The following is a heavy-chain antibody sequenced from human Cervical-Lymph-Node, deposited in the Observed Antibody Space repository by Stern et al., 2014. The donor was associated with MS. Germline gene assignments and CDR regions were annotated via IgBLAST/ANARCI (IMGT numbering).Heavy chain of an antibody. Sequence: EVQLLESGGGLVKPGGSLRLSCAASGFTFSSYSMNWVRLAPGKGLEWVSSMSSTGRNIYYADSVKGRFTISRDSAKKSLYLQMNSLRAEDTAVYYCARDYYFDYWGQGTLVTVSS. CDR1: GFTFSSYS. J-gene: IGHJ4*02. V-gene: IGHV3-21*01. CDR3: ARDYYFDY. CDR2: MSSTGRNI.